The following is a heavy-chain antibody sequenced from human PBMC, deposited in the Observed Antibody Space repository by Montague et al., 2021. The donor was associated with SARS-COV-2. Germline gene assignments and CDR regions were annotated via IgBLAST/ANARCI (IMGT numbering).Heavy chain of an antibody. CDR1: GGSFSGYY. CDR3: ARGPTNNIGMVATRLDY. J-gene: IGHJ4*02. Sequence: SETQSLTCAVYGGSFSGYYWNWIRQPPGKGLEWIGEINHSGSTNYNPSLKSRVTISVDTSNNQSSLKLTSVTAADTAVYYCARGPTNNIGMVATRLDYWGQGTLVTVSS. CDR2: INHSGST. D-gene: IGHD5-12*01. V-gene: IGHV4-34*01.